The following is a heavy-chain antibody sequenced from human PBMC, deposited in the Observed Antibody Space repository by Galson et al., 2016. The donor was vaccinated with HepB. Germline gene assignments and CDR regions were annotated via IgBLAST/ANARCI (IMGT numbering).Heavy chain of an antibody. V-gene: IGHV3-48*02. D-gene: IGHD3-10*01. Sequence: SLRLSCAASGFTFSSYSMNWVRQAPGKGLEWVSYIRSSSNTIYYADSVKGRFTISRDNAKNSLFLQMKSLRDEDTAVYYCASGFWFGLGRKYGMDVWGQGTTVTVSS. CDR1: GFTFSSYS. J-gene: IGHJ6*02. CDR3: ASGFWFGLGRKYGMDV. CDR2: IRSSSNTI.